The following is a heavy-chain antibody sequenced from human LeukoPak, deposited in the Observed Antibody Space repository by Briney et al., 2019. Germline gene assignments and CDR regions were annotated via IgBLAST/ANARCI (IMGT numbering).Heavy chain of an antibody. CDR2: ISGSGGST. V-gene: IGHV3-23*01. CDR3: AKDSTGYSSSWYDS. D-gene: IGHD6-13*01. Sequence: GGSLRLSCAASGFTFSSYAMSWVRQAPGKGLEWVSAISGSGGSTYYADSVKGRFTISRDNSKNTVYLEMNSLRAEDTAVYYCAKDSTGYSSSWYDSWGQGTLVTVSS. CDR1: GFTFSSYA. J-gene: IGHJ5*01.